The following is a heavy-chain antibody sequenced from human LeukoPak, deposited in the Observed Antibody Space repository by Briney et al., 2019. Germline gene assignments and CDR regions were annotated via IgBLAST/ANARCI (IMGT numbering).Heavy chain of an antibody. Sequence: SGGSLRLSCAASGFTFDDYAMHWVRQAPGKGLEWVSGISWNSGSIGYADSVKGRFTISRDNAKNSLYLQMNSLRAEDTALYYCAKSLPGTGTGSPWTYYFDYWGQGTLVTVSS. J-gene: IGHJ4*02. CDR1: GFTFDDYA. CDR3: AKSLPGTGTGSPWTYYFDY. CDR2: ISWNSGSI. D-gene: IGHD1-1*01. V-gene: IGHV3-9*01.